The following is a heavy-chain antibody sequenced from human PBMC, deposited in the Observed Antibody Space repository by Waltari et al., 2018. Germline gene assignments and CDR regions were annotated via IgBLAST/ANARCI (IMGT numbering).Heavy chain of an antibody. V-gene: IGHV3-7*01. CDR1: GFTFSNFW. CDR2: INPDGSAK. CDR3: SESLNV. J-gene: IGHJ6*02. Sequence: EVQMVESGGGLVQPGGSLRLSCAASGFTFSNFWMDRVRQAPGKGLEWGANINPDGSAKSVVDSVKGRFTIVRDNTKNSLYLQMNSLRAEDTAIYYCSESLNVWGPGTTVTVSS.